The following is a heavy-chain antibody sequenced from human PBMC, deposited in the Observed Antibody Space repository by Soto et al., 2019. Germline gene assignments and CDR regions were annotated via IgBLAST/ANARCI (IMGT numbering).Heavy chain of an antibody. CDR3: ARGIGGWFGVAYYYGMDV. CDR2: ISPYNGNT. Sequence: ASVKVSCKASGYTFTSYGISWVRQAPRQGQEWMGWISPYNGNTNYAQKLQGRVTMTTDTSTSTAYMDLRSLRSDDTAVYYCARGIGGWFGVAYYYGMDVWGQGTTVTVSS. J-gene: IGHJ6*02. D-gene: IGHD3-10*01. V-gene: IGHV1-18*01. CDR1: GYTFTSYG.